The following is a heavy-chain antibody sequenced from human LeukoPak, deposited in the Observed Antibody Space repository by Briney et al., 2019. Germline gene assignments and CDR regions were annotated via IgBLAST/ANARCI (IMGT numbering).Heavy chain of an antibody. CDR1: GFTFSSYS. CDR2: ISSSSSYI. J-gene: IGHJ4*02. Sequence: GGSLRLSCAASGFTFSSYSMNWVRQAPGKGLEWVSSISSSSSYIYYADSVKGRFTISRDNAKNSLYLQMNSLRDEDTAVYYCARDTYYDILTGYRFFDYWGQGTLVTVSS. V-gene: IGHV3-21*01. CDR3: ARDTYYDILTGYRFFDY. D-gene: IGHD3-9*01.